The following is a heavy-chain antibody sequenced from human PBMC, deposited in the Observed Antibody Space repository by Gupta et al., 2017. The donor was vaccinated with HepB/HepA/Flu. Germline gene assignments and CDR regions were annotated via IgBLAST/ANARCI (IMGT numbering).Heavy chain of an antibody. J-gene: IGHJ5*02. CDR1: GFTFSSYG. V-gene: IGHV3-30*03. CDR2: ISYDGSNK. D-gene: IGHD3-3*01. CDR3: ARAFWSGYYDNWFDP. Sequence: QVQLVESGGGVVQPGRSLRLSCAASGFTFSSYGMHCVRQAPGKGLEWVAVISYDGSNKYYADSVKSRFTISRDNSKNTLYLQMNSLRAEDTAVYYCARAFWSGYYDNWFDPWGQGTLVTVSS.